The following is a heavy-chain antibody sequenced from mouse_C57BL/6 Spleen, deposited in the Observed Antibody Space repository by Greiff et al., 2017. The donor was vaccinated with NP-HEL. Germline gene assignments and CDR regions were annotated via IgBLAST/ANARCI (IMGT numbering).Heavy chain of an antibody. CDR2: ISTYYGDA. CDR3: ASLIYYYGSSYLFFDY. J-gene: IGHJ2*01. Sequence: QVHVKQSGPELVRPGVSVKISCKGSGYTFTDYAMHWVKQSHAKSLEWIGVISTYYGDASYNQKFKDKATMTVDKSSSTAYMELARLTSEDSAVYYCASLIYYYGSSYLFFDYWGQGTTLTVSS. CDR1: GYTFTDYA. V-gene: IGHV1-67*01. D-gene: IGHD1-1*01.